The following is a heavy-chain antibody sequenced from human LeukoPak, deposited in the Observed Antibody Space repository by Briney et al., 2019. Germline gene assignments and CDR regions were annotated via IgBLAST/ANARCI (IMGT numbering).Heavy chain of an antibody. Sequence: GGSLTLSCAASGSTFSHAWMSWVRQAPGKGLEWVAVISYDGSNKYYADSVKGRFTISRDNSKNTLYLQMNSLRAEDTAVYYCARDQADDAFDIWGQGTMVTVSS. CDR3: ARDQADDAFDI. V-gene: IGHV3-30*03. D-gene: IGHD6-25*01. CDR1: GSTFSHAW. CDR2: ISYDGSNK. J-gene: IGHJ3*02.